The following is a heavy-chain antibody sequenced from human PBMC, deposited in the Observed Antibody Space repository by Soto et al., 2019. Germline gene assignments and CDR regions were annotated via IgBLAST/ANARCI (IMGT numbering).Heavy chain of an antibody. CDR1: GFTFDDYA. V-gene: IGHV3-9*01. J-gene: IGHJ2*01. D-gene: IGHD4-17*01. CDR2: ISWDSGSI. Sequence: EVQLVESGGGLVQPGRSLRLSCAASGFTFDDYAMHWVRQAPGKGLEWVSGISWDSGSIGYADSVKGRFTISRDNAKNSLYLQMNSLRAEDTALYYCAKDATVTTPAYFDLWGRGTLVTVSS. CDR3: AKDATVTTPAYFDL.